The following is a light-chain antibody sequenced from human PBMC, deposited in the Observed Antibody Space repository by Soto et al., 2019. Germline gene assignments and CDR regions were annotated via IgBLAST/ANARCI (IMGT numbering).Light chain of an antibody. Sequence: DIVMTQSPDSLAVSLGERATINCKSSQSVLYSSNNKNYLAWYQQKPGQPPKLLIYWASTRESGVPDRFSGTGSGTYFTLTISGLRADDVAVYYCQQYYITPRTFGQGTKVEIK. CDR2: WAS. CDR1: QSVLYSSNNKNY. J-gene: IGKJ1*01. CDR3: QQYYITPRT. V-gene: IGKV4-1*01.